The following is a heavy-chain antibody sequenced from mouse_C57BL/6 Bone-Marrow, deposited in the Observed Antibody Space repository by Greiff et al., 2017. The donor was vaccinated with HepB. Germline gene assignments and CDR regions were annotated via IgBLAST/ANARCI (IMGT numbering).Heavy chain of an antibody. Sequence: EVKVVESGGGLVQPGASLRLSCAASGFTFNDYQMSWVRPAPGKAPEWLALIRNKANGYTTASTASVKGRFTISRDTSQNILYLQMNTLRAEDSATYYCVKAVSSGSSYTWFAYWGQGTLVTVSA. V-gene: IGHV7-4*01. J-gene: IGHJ3*01. D-gene: IGHD1-1*01. CDR2: IRNKANGYTT. CDR3: VKAVSSGSSYTWFAY. CDR1: GFTFNDYQ.